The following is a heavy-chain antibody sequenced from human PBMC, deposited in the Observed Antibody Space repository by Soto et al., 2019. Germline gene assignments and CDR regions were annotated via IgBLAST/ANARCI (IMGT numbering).Heavy chain of an antibody. CDR1: GFTFSSYA. CDR3: AKGSLPPDY. Sequence: PGGSLRLSCAASGFTFSSYAMSWVRQAPGKGLEWVSSISAGGAGTYYADSVKGRFTISRDNSKDTLSLQMNSLRAEDTAVYYCAKGSLPPDYWGQGTLVTVSS. V-gene: IGHV3-23*01. J-gene: IGHJ4*02. CDR2: ISAGGAGT. D-gene: IGHD2-15*01.